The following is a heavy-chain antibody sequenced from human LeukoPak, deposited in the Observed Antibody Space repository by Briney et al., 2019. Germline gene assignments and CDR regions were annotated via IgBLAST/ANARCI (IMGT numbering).Heavy chain of an antibody. CDR1: GYTFTSFG. J-gene: IGHJ4*02. D-gene: IGHD1-26*01. Sequence: VASVKVSCKASGYTFTSFGITWVRQAPGHGLEWMGWISAFNGHTTYAQNLQGRLTMTTDSSTNTAYMELGSLTSDDTAVYYCARDQAEGATAGTFDHWGQGTLVTVSS. CDR2: ISAFNGHT. V-gene: IGHV1-18*01. CDR3: ARDQAEGATAGTFDH.